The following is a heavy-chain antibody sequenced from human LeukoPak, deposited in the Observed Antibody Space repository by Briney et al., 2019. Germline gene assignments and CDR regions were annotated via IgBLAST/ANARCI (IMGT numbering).Heavy chain of an antibody. J-gene: IGHJ4*02. CDR1: GFTFSSYS. D-gene: IGHD3-16*02. Sequence: GGSLRLSCAASGFTFSSYSMNWVRQAPGKGLEWVANIKQDGSEKYYVDSVKGRFTISRDNAKNSLYLQMNSLRAEDTAVYYCASHHYDYVWGSYRYYFDYWGQGTLVTVSS. CDR2: IKQDGSEK. V-gene: IGHV3-7*01. CDR3: ASHHYDYVWGSYRYYFDY.